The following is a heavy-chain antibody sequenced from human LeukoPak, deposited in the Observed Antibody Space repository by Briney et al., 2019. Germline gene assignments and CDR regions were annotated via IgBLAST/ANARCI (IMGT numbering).Heavy chain of an antibody. V-gene: IGHV5-51*01. J-gene: IGHJ4*02. CDR2: IYPGDSDT. CDR3: ARRAYSSSWYYFDY. Sequence: GIIYPGDSDTRYSPSFQGQVTISADKSISTAYLQWSSLKASDTAMYYCARRAYSSSWYYFDYWGQGTLVTVSS. D-gene: IGHD6-13*01.